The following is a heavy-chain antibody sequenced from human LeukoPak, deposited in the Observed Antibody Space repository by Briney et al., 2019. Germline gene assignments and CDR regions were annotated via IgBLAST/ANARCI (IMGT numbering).Heavy chain of an antibody. J-gene: IGHJ4*02. CDR2: IHYSWST. Sequence: SETLSLTCTVSGGSISSYYWNWIRQSPGKGLEWIGHIHYSWSTHYNPSLQSRVSISIDTSKNHFCLRLRSVTAVDTAVYYCARWGHFDTSGYFVVDYWGQGTLVTVSS. CDR3: ARWGHFDTSGYFVVDY. CDR1: GGSISSYY. D-gene: IGHD3-22*01. V-gene: IGHV4-59*01.